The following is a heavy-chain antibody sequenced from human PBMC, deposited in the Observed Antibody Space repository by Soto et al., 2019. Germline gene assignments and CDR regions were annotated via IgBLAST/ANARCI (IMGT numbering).Heavy chain of an antibody. V-gene: IGHV3-21*01. J-gene: IGHJ6*02. D-gene: IGHD3-9*01. CDR3: AREMYDILTGYPVYYYYGMDV. CDR2: ISSSSSYI. CDR1: GFTFSSYS. Sequence: PGGSLRLSCAASGFTFSSYSMNWVRQAPGKGLEWVSSISSSSSYIYYADSVKGRFTISRDNAKNSLYLQMNSLRAEDTAVYYCAREMYDILTGYPVYYYYGMDVWGQGTTVTVSS.